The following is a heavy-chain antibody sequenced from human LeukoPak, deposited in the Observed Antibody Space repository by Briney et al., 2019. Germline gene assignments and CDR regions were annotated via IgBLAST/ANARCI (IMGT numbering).Heavy chain of an antibody. J-gene: IGHJ4*02. Sequence: QSGGSLRLSCAASGFTFSDYWIHWVRHAPGKGLVWVSRINTDGSITNYADSVKGRFSISRDNAKNTLYLQMSSLRAEDTAVYYCARDRGPRTGFMVREAYVYWGQGTLVTVSS. CDR3: ARDRGPRTGFMVREAYVY. D-gene: IGHD3-10*01. CDR1: GFTFSDYW. V-gene: IGHV3-74*01. CDR2: INTDGSIT.